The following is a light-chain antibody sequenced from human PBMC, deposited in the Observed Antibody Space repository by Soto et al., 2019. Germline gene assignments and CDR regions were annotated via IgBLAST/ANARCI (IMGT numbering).Light chain of an antibody. CDR1: QSISSW. CDR3: QQYNSYSWT. Sequence: DIQMTQSPSTLSASVGDRVTITCRASQSISSWLAWYQQKPGKAPKLLIYDASSLESAVPSRFSGSGSGTEFTLTISSLQPDDFATYCCQQYNSYSWTFGQGTKVEIK. V-gene: IGKV1-5*01. J-gene: IGKJ1*01. CDR2: DAS.